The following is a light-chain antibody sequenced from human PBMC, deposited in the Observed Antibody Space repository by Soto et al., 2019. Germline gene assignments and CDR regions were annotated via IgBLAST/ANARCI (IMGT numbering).Light chain of an antibody. CDR1: QSVSSSY. CDR2: GAS. CDR3: QQYGTSEII. V-gene: IGKV3-20*01. J-gene: IGKJ5*01. Sequence: IVFTQSPGTLSLSPGERATPSCRASQSVSSSYLAWYQQKPGQAPRLLIYGASNRATGIPDRFSGSGSGTDFTLTITRLEPEDFAVFFCQQYGTSEIIFGQGTRLEIK.